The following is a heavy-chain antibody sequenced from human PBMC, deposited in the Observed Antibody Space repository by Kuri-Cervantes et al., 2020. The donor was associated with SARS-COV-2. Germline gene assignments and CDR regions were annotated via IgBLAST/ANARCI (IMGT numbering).Heavy chain of an antibody. D-gene: IGHD2-21*02. Sequence: GESLKISCAASGFTFSRYWMSWVRQAPGKGLEWVANIEEDGSEKTYVDSVKGRFTISRGNAKNSLYLQMNSLRAEDTAVYYCARDVEGGDRYLDHWGRGTLVTVSS. J-gene: IGHJ2*01. CDR2: IEEDGSEK. CDR3: ARDVEGGDRYLDH. V-gene: IGHV3-7*03. CDR1: GFTFSRYW.